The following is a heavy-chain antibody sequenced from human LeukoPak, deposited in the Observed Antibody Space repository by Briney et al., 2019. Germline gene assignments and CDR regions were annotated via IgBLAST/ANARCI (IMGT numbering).Heavy chain of an antibody. CDR2: ISYDGSNK. D-gene: IGHD6-13*01. CDR3: AKDRGSSSWYQVFDY. CDR1: GFTFSSYG. Sequence: PGRSLRLSCAASGFTFSSYGMHWVRQAPGKGLEWVAVISYDGSNKYYADSVKGRLTISRDNSKNTLYLQMNSLRAEDTAVYYCAKDRGSSSWYQVFDYWGQGTLVTVSS. J-gene: IGHJ4*02. V-gene: IGHV3-30*18.